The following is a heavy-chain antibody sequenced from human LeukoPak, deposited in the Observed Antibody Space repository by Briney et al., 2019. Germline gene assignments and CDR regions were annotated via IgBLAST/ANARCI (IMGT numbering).Heavy chain of an antibody. CDR2: IYYSGST. V-gene: IGHV4-59*01. D-gene: IGHD2-21*02. CDR3: ARGGVAYCGGDCYSYYFDY. Sequence: SETLSLTCTVSGGSISSYYWSWIRQPPGKGLEWIGYIYYSGSTNYNPSLKSRVTISVDTSKNQFSLKLSSVNAADTAVYYCARGGVAYCGGDCYSYYFDYWGQGTLVTVSS. J-gene: IGHJ4*02. CDR1: GGSISSYY.